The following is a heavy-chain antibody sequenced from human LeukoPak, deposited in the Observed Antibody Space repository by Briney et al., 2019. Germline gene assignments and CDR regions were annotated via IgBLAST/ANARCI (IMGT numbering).Heavy chain of an antibody. V-gene: IGHV3-23*01. Sequence: GGSLRLSCAASGFTFSSYAMSWVRQAPGKGLVWVSAISGSGGSTYYADSVKGRFTISRDNSKNTLYLQMNSLRAEDTAIYYCAKGPRVPAADFYFDYWGQGTLVTVSS. CDR2: ISGSGGST. CDR3: AKGPRVPAADFYFDY. D-gene: IGHD2-2*01. J-gene: IGHJ4*02. CDR1: GFTFSSYA.